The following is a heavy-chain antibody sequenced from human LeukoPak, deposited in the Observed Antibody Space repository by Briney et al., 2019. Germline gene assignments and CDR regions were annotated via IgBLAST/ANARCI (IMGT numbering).Heavy chain of an antibody. CDR2: VSAYNGYT. V-gene: IGHV1-18*01. Sequence: GASVKVSCKASGYTFTSFGISWVRQAPGQGLEWMGWVSAYNGYTNYAQNLQGRVTMTTDTSTSTAYMELRSLRSDDTAVYYCARAHLSQWRGAFDIWGQGTMVTVSS. CDR3: ARAHLSQWRGAFDI. J-gene: IGHJ3*02. D-gene: IGHD6-19*01. CDR1: GYTFTSFG.